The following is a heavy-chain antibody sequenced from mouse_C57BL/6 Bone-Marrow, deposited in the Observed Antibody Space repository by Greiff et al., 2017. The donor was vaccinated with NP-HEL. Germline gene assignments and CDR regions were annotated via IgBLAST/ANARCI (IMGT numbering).Heavy chain of an antibody. CDR1: GYTFTSYW. V-gene: IGHV1-7*01. CDR3: APHYSGSSYWYFAV. Sequence: VQLQQSGAELAKPGASVKLSCKVSGYTFTSYWMHRVKQRPGQGLEWIGYINPSSGYTKYNQKFKDKATLTADQSSSTAYMQLGILTYEDSAVYYCAPHYSGSSYWYFAVWGTGTTVTVSS. J-gene: IGHJ1*03. D-gene: IGHD1-1*01. CDR2: INPSSGYT.